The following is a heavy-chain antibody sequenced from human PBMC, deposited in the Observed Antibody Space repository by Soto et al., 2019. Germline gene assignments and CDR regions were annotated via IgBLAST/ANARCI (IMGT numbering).Heavy chain of an antibody. CDR2: ISGSGGIT. CDR3: ARAAHYDFWSGYYYMDV. V-gene: IGHV3-23*01. J-gene: IGHJ6*03. D-gene: IGHD3-3*01. CDR1: GFTFSNYA. Sequence: EVQLLESGGRLVQPGGSLRLSCAASGFTFSNYAMAWVRQAPGKGLEWVSAISGSGGITYHAASVKGRFSISRDNSRNTLYLQMNSLGAEDTAVDYCARAAHYDFWSGYYYMDVWGIGTTVTVSS.